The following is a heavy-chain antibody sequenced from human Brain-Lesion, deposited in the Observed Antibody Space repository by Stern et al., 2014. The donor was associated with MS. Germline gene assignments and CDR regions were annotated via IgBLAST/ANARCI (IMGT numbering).Heavy chain of an antibody. CDR1: GFNFSSYW. V-gene: IGHV3-74*02. J-gene: IGHJ4*02. D-gene: IGHD3-16*01. CDR3: ARGVGDY. CDR2: INRGGSDT. Sequence: EVPLVESGGGLVQPGGSLRLSWAASGFNFSSYWMHWVRQFPEKGLFWVAQINRGGSDTSYADSVKGRFSISRDNIRNMLYLRMTSLRAEDTAVYYCARGVGDYWGQGARVTVSS.